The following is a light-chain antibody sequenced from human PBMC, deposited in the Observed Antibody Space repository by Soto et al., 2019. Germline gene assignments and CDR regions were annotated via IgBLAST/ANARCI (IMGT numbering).Light chain of an antibody. V-gene: IGKV1-12*01. CDR3: QQRSNWPTWT. Sequence: DIQMTQSPAFVSASVGDRVTITCRASRGIASWLGWYQHKPGRAPKLLIYDASNRATGIPARFSGSGSGTDFTLTISSLEPEDFAVYYCQQRSNWPTWTFGQGTKVDIK. CDR1: RGIASW. CDR2: DAS. J-gene: IGKJ1*01.